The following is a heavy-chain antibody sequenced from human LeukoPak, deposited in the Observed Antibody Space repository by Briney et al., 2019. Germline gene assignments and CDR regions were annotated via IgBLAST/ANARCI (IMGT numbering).Heavy chain of an antibody. V-gene: IGHV3-23*01. CDR1: GFTFSSYA. Sequence: PGGSLRLSCAASGFTFSSYAMSWVRQAPGKGLEWVSATSGGGGSTYYADSVKGRFTISRDNSKNTLYLQMNSLRAEDTAVYYCAKELRITMVRGVSYGMDVWGQGTTVTVSS. CDR2: TSGGGGST. D-gene: IGHD3-10*01. CDR3: AKELRITMVRGVSYGMDV. J-gene: IGHJ6*02.